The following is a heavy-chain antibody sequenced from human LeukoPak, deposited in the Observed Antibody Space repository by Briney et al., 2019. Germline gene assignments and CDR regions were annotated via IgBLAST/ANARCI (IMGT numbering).Heavy chain of an antibody. CDR1: GYTFTSYY. J-gene: IGHJ4*02. V-gene: IGHV1-8*02. D-gene: IGHD3-3*01. Sequence: SVKVSCKAPGYTFTSYYMHWVRQAPGQGLEWMGWMNPNSGNTGYAQKFQGRVTMTRNTSISTAYMELSSLRSEDTAVYYCARGWSGYPDYWGQGTLVTVSS. CDR2: MNPNSGNT. CDR3: ARGWSGYPDY.